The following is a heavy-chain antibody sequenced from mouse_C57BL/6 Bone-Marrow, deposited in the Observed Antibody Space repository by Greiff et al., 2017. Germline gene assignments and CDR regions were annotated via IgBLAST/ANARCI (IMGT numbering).Heavy chain of an antibody. Sequence: VQLQQPGAELVKPGASVKLSCKASGYTFTSYWMQWVKQRPGQGLEWIGEIDPSDSYTNYNQKFKGKATLTVDTSSSTAYMQLSSLTSEDSAVYYCARGGNYEGYWGQGTTLTVSS. CDR3: ARGGNYEGY. CDR1: GYTFTSYW. J-gene: IGHJ2*01. V-gene: IGHV1-50*01. D-gene: IGHD2-1*01. CDR2: IDPSDSYT.